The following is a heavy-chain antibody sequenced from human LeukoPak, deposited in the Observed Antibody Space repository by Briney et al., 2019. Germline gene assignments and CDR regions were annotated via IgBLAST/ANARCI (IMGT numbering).Heavy chain of an antibody. CDR1: GGSISSGDYY. CDR3: ARVYYDSSGLAQFDY. D-gene: IGHD3-22*01. Sequence: SQTLSLTCAVSGGSISSGDYYWSWIRQPPGKGLEWIGYISYSGNTNYNPSLKSRVTISVDTSKNQFSLKLSSVTAADTAVYFCARVYYDSSGLAQFDYWGQGTLVTVSS. V-gene: IGHV4-30-4*01. CDR2: ISYSGNT. J-gene: IGHJ4*02.